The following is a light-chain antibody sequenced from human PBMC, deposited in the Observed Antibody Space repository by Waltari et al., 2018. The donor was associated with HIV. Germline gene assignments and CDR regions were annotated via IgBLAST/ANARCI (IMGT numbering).Light chain of an antibody. CDR1: QSVITN. Sequence: SPATLSVSPGERVTLSCRASQSVITNLAWYQQKFGQPPRLLIYATSIRATNIPARFSGGGSGTEFTLTISSLQSEVFAIYYCQQYNTWPRTFGQGTKVEV. CDR2: ATS. CDR3: QQYNTWPRT. V-gene: IGKV3-15*01. J-gene: IGKJ1*01.